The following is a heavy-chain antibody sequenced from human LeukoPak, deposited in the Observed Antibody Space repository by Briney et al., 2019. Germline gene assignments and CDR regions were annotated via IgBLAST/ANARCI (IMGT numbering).Heavy chain of an antibody. V-gene: IGHV3-7*01. Sequence: GGSLRLSCAASGFTFSSYWMSWVRQAPGKGLEWVANIKQDGSEKYYVDSVKGRFTISRDNAKNSLYLQMNSLRAEDTAVYYCARLPGAGGSWRFDYWGQGTLVTVSS. CDR2: IKQDGSEK. CDR1: GFTFSSYW. J-gene: IGHJ4*02. D-gene: IGHD2-15*01. CDR3: ARLPGAGGSWRFDY.